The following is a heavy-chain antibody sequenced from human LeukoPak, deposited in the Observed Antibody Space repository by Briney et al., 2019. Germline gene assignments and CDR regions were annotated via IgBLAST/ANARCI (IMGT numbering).Heavy chain of an antibody. D-gene: IGHD6-6*01. J-gene: IGHJ4*02. CDR3: ARGSSSSH. CDR1: GYTFTGYY. CDR2: INPNSGGI. Sequence: ASVKVSCKASGYTFTGYYMHWVRQAPGQGLEWMGWINPNSGGINYAQNFQGRVAMTRDTSISAAYMELSGLRSDDTAVHYCARGSSSSHWGQGTLVTVSS. V-gene: IGHV1-2*02.